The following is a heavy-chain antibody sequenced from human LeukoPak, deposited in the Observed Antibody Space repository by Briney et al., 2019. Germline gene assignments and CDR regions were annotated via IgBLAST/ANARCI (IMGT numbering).Heavy chain of an antibody. Sequence: ASVKVSSKASGYTFIDYYMHWVRQAPGQGREWMGWINPNSGGTNSAQNFQGRVTMTRDTSISTAYMELSSLRSDDTAVYYCARSLPLMVGDSQDNFNYWGQGTLVTVSS. V-gene: IGHV1-2*02. J-gene: IGHJ4*02. D-gene: IGHD3-16*01. CDR1: GYTFIDYY. CDR3: ARSLPLMVGDSQDNFNY. CDR2: INPNSGGT.